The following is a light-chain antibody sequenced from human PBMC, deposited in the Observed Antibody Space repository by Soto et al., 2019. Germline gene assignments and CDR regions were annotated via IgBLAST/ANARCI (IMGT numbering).Light chain of an antibody. CDR3: QQYFRTPIT. V-gene: IGKV4-1*01. CDR2: WAS. Sequence: DIVMTESPDSLTVSLGGRATMNCRSSQGCLYSSNNKNSLAWYPQKAGQPPRLLINWASTRDSGVPDRFSGSGSGTDFTLTISSLQAEDAAVYSCQQYFRTPITFGGGTKVDIK. J-gene: IGKJ4*01. CDR1: QGCLYSSNNKNS.